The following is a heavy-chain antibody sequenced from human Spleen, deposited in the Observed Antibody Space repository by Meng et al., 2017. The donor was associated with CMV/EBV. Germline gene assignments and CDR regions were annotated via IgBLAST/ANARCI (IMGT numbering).Heavy chain of an antibody. CDR2: ISHSGDT. Sequence: GAVSGDSIGKSMWWSWVRRPPGEGLEWLGEISHSGDTKYKSSLQSRVTISADMTKNHFSLKLTSVTAADTGMYFCARSPGWWSLDYWGQGILVTVSS. CDR3: ARSPGWWSLDY. J-gene: IGHJ4*02. V-gene: IGHV4-4*01. CDR1: GDSIGKSMW. D-gene: IGHD2-15*01.